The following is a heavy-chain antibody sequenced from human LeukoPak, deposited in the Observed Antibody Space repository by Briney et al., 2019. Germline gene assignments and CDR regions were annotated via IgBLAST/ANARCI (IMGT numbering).Heavy chain of an antibody. CDR2: INSDGSWT. CDR1: GNYW. J-gene: IGHJ4*02. CDR3: ARDLGYCTNGVCHTRFDY. V-gene: IGHV3-74*01. Sequence: GGSLRLSCAASGNYWMHWVRQAPGKGLVWVSHINSDGSWTSYADSVKGRFTISRDNAKNSLYLQMNSLRAEDTAVYYCARDLGYCTNGVCHTRFDYWGQGTLVAVSS. D-gene: IGHD2-8*01.